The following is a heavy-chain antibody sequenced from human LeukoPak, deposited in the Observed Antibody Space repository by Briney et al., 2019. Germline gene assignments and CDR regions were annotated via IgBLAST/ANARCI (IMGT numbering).Heavy chain of an antibody. V-gene: IGHV3-74*01. CDR2: INPDGSTT. J-gene: IGHJ4*02. CDR3: ARGRYGDYH. CDR1: GFTFTSYW. Sequence: PGGSLRLSCAASGFTFTSYWMFWVRQAPGKGLVWVSGINPDGSTTTYADSVKGRFTISRENAKSTLYLHMNILRVEDTAVYYCARGRYGDYHWGQGILVTASS. D-gene: IGHD4-17*01.